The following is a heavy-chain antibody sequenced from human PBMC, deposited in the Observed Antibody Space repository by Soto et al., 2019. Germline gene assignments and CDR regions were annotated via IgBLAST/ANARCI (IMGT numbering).Heavy chain of an antibody. CDR3: ARGNPHITMVRGVTNWFDP. D-gene: IGHD3-10*01. CDR2: INPNFGTA. Sequence: EASVKVSCKASGYTFTSYDINWVRQATGQGLEWMGWINPNFGTANYAQKFQGRVTITADESTSTAYMELSSLRSEDTAVYYCARGNPHITMVRGVTNWFDPWGQGTLVTVSS. J-gene: IGHJ5*02. V-gene: IGHV1-69*13. CDR1: GYTFTSYD.